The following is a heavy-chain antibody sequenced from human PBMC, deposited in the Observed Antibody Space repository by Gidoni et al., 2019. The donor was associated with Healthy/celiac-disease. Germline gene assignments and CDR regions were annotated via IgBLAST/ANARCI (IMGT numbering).Heavy chain of an antibody. D-gene: IGHD6-13*01. V-gene: IGHV3-9*01. CDR1: GFTLYDYA. CDR2: ISWNSGSI. J-gene: IGHJ4*02. Sequence: EVQLVESGGGLVQPGRSLRLPCAASGFTLYDYAMHWVRQAPGKGLEWVSGISWNSGSIGYADSVKGRFTISRDNAKNYLYLQMNSLRAEDTDLYYCAKDWYSRLRGLTGHFDYWGQGTLVTVSS. CDR3: AKDWYSRLRGLTGHFDY.